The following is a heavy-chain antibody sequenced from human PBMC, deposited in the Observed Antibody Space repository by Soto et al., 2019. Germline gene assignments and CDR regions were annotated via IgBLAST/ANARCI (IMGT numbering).Heavy chain of an antibody. V-gene: IGHV3-11*01. D-gene: IGHD2-15*01. CDR1: GFTFSDYY. Sequence: GSLRLSCAASGFTFSDYYMSWIRQAPGKGLEWVSYISSSDSTIYYADSVKGRFTISRDNAKNSLYLQMNSLRAEDTAVYYCARAPRYCSGGSCYALDYWGQGTLVTVSS. CDR2: ISSSDSTI. CDR3: ARAPRYCSGGSCYALDY. J-gene: IGHJ4*02.